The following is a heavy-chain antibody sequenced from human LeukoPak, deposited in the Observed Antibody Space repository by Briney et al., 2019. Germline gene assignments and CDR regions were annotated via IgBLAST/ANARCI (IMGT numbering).Heavy chain of an antibody. Sequence: SQTLSLTCTVSGGSISSGGYYWSWIRQHPGKGLEWIGYIYYSGSTYYNPSLESRVTISVDTSKDQFSLKLSSVTAADTAVYYCAKGDGSGSYYKDWGQGTLVTVSS. CDR2: IYYSGST. CDR1: GGSISSGGYY. J-gene: IGHJ4*02. V-gene: IGHV4-31*03. D-gene: IGHD3-10*01. CDR3: AKGDGSGSYYKD.